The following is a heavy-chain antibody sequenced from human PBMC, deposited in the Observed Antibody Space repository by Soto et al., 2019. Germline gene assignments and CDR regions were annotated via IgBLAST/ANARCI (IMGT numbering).Heavy chain of an antibody. J-gene: IGHJ3*02. D-gene: IGHD4-17*01. Sequence: QVQLVQSGTEVRKPGASVKVSCKASGYTFINYGITWVRQAPGQGLEWMGWITAYNGNTNYAESLQGRVTMTTDTSTSTAYMERRSLRSADTAVYFCARDDFGDLGRALDMWGQGTLLTVSS. CDR1: GYTFINYG. CDR2: ITAYNGNT. CDR3: ARDDFGDLGRALDM. V-gene: IGHV1-18*04.